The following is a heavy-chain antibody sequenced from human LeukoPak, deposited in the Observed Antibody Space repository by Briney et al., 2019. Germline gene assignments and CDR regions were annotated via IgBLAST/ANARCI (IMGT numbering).Heavy chain of an antibody. CDR1: GGSISSSSYY. CDR2: IYYSGST. Sequence: PSETLSLTCTVSGGSISSSSYYWGWLRQPPGKGLEWIGSIYYSGSTYYNPSLKSRVTISVDTSKNQFSLKLSSVTAADTAVYYCARDLSDGSGTYDYWGQGTLVTVSS. D-gene: IGHD3-10*01. J-gene: IGHJ4*02. CDR3: ARDLSDGSGTYDY. V-gene: IGHV4-39*07.